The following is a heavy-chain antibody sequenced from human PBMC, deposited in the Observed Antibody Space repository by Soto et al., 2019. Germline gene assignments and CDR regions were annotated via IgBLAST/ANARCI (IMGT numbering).Heavy chain of an antibody. J-gene: IGHJ6*02. CDR1: GFTFSSYA. CDR2: ISYDGSNK. V-gene: IGHV3-30-3*01. D-gene: IGHD3-10*01. CDR3: ARGAMGSGSYYTAYYYGMDV. Sequence: GGSLRLSCAASGFTFSSYAMHWVRQAPGKGLEWVAVISYDGSNKYYADSVKGRFTISRDNSKNTLYLQMNSLRAEDTAVYYCARGAMGSGSYYTAYYYGMDVWGQGTTVTVSS.